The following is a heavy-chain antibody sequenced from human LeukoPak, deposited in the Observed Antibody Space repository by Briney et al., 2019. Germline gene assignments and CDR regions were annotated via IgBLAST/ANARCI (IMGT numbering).Heavy chain of an antibody. CDR3: AMIASSWYQFDY. V-gene: IGHV1-2*06. CDR1: GYTFTGYY. CDR2: INPNSGGT. J-gene: IGHJ4*02. D-gene: IGHD6-13*01. Sequence: ASVKVSXKASGYTFTGYYMHWVRQAPGQGLEWIGRINPNSGGTNYAQKFQGRVTMTGDTSISTAYMELSRLRSDDTAVYYCAMIASSWYQFDYWGQGTLVTVSS.